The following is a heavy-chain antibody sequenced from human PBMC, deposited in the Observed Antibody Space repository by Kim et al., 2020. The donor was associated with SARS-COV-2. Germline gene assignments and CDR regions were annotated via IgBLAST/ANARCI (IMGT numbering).Heavy chain of an antibody. V-gene: IGHV3-33*01. D-gene: IGHD6-19*01. Sequence: GGSLRLSCAASGFTFSSYGMHWVRQAPGKGLEWVAVICYDGSNKYYADSVKGPFTISRDNSKNTLHLQMNSLRAEDTAVYYCTREFLPLAVAAETGADYGGQGTLVPVSS. CDR2: ICYDGSNK. CDR3: TREFLPLAVAAETGADY. J-gene: IGHJ4*02. CDR1: GFTFSSYG.